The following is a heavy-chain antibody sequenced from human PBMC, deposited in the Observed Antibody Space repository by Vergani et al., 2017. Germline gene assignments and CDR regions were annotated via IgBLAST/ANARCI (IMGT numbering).Heavy chain of an antibody. CDR2: IHHSGDT. CDR1: DSSIMTNPY. V-gene: IGHV4-38-2*01. Sequence: QVQLQESGPGLVKPSETLTLTCDVSDSSIMTNPYWGWFRQSPGKGLEWIGCIHHSGDTHYNSSLKSRVSISIVSSSKFSLRLTSVTAADTAIYYCARHRGSLGFFPSSYFYGMDVWGHGTTVTVSS. J-gene: IGHJ6*02. CDR3: ARHRGSLGFFPSSYFYGMDV. D-gene: IGHD3-10*01.